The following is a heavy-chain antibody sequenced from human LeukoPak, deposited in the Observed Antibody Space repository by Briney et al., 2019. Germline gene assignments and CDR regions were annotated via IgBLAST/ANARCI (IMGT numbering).Heavy chain of an antibody. J-gene: IGHJ5*01. D-gene: IGHD2-8*02. Sequence: PSETLSLTCTVSGGSISMSSHSWDWIRQPPGKGLEWIGALHQTGNTYYNPSLKSRVTISVDTSKMQFSLKLTSLTAADTAVYYCARQPTGHPNWFDFWGQGTLVTVSS. V-gene: IGHV4-39*01. CDR3: ARQPTGHPNWFDF. CDR2: LHQTGNT. CDR1: GGSISMSSHS.